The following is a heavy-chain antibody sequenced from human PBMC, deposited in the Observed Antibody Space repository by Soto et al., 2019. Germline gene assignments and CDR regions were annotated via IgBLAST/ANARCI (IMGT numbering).Heavy chain of an antibody. D-gene: IGHD3-10*01. CDR3: ARDRTYYGSGAVGMDV. Sequence: MQLLESGGGVVQPGRSLRLSCAASGFTFRSYGMSWVRQTPGKGLEWLAIIQYDGSKEYYADSVKGRFSISRDNSKNTLDLQMNSLRAEDSAVYYCARDRTYYGSGAVGMDVWGQGTTVTVSS. J-gene: IGHJ6*02. V-gene: IGHV3-33*01. CDR2: IQYDGSKE. CDR1: GFTFRSYG.